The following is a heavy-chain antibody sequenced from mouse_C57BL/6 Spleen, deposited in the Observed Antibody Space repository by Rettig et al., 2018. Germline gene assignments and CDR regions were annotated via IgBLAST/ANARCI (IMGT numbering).Heavy chain of an antibody. CDR1: GYTFTSYW. CDR3: ARYTTVVATSYYFDY. V-gene: IGHV1-64*01. CDR2: IHPNSGST. Sequence: QLQQPGAELVKPGASVKLSCKASGYTFTSYWMHWVKQRPGQGLEWIGMIHPNSGSTNYNEKFKSKATLTVDKSSSTAYMQLSSLTSEDSAVYYCARYTTVVATSYYFDYWGQGTTLTVSS. J-gene: IGHJ2*01. D-gene: IGHD1-1*01.